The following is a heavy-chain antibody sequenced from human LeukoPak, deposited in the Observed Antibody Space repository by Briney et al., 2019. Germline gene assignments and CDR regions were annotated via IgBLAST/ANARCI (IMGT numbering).Heavy chain of an antibody. CDR1: GFTVSSNY. V-gene: IGHV3-30*03. D-gene: IGHD2-15*01. CDR3: TRGGRSFGGMDV. Sequence: GGSLRLSCAASGFTVSSNYMSWVRQAPGGGLEWVAVISYDGSDKKYGDSAKGRFTISRDNSKNTLYLQMNSLRAEDTAVYYCTRGGRSFGGMDVWGQGTTVTVSS. J-gene: IGHJ6*02. CDR2: ISYDGSDK.